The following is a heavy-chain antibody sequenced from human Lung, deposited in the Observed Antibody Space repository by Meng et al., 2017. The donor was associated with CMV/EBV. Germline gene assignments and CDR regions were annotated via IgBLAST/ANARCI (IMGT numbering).Heavy chain of an antibody. J-gene: IGHJ4*02. CDR2: IYYRGST. Sequence: SEXLSPXXIVPGGSVSNGSYYWSWIRQPPAKGLEWIGYIYYRGSTNYNPSLRSRITISRDTSKNHCSLKPSSVAAADTALYYCARLLGSSSGGYCDYWGQGTXVTVSS. D-gene: IGHD6-6*01. V-gene: IGHV4-61*01. CDR1: GGSVSNGSYY. CDR3: ARLLGSSSGGYCDY.